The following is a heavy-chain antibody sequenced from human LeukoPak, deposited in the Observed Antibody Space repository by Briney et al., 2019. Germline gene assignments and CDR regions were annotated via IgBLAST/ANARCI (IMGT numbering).Heavy chain of an antibody. CDR2: ISGSGGST. Sequence: PGGSLRLSCAASGFTFSSYAMSWVRQAPGKGLEWVSAISGSGGSTYYADSVKGRFTISRDNSKNTLYLQMSSLRAEDTAVYYCAKDSSIAAAYYYGMDVWGQGTTVTVSS. D-gene: IGHD6-13*01. J-gene: IGHJ6*02. V-gene: IGHV3-23*01. CDR1: GFTFSSYA. CDR3: AKDSSIAAAYYYGMDV.